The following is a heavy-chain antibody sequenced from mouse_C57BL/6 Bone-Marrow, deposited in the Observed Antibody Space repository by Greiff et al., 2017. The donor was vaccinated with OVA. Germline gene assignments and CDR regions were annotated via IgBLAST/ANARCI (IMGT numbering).Heavy chain of an antibody. J-gene: IGHJ2*01. V-gene: IGHV2-9-1*01. Sequence: QVQLKESGPGLVAPSQSLSITCTVSGFSLTSYAISWVRQPPGKGLEWLGVIWTGGGTNYNSALNSRLSISKDNSKSQVFLKMNSLQTDDTAEYYSARRGYGYDLNYFDYWGQGTTLTVSS. CDR2: IWTGGGT. CDR1: GFSLTSYA. D-gene: IGHD2-2*01. CDR3: ARRGYGYDLNYFDY.